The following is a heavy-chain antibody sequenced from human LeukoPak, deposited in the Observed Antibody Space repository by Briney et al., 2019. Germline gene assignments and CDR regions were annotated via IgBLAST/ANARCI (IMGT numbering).Heavy chain of an antibody. CDR1: GGTFSSHA. CDR2: IIPIFGTT. V-gene: IGHV1-69*05. D-gene: IGHD5-12*01. CDR3: ARGDSGYDYGFDN. Sequence: SVKVSCKASGGTFSSHAISWVRQAPGQGLEWVGGIIPIFGTTNYAQKFQGRVTITTDESTSTVYMELRSLRSDDTAVYYCARGDSGYDYGFDNWGQGTLVTVSS. J-gene: IGHJ4*02.